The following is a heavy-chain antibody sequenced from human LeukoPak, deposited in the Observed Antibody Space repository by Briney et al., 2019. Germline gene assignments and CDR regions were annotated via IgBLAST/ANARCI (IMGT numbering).Heavy chain of an antibody. CDR3: AKSLNYGDNSRTLDM. CDR1: GGSINTFNHY. Sequence: PSETLSLTCTVSGGSINTFNHYWGWIRQAPGKGLEWVSSISTSGGRTYYADSVKGRFTISRDNSENTLYLQINSLRAEDSAVYHCAKSLNYGDNSRTLDMWGQGTRVTVSS. D-gene: IGHD4-23*01. J-gene: IGHJ3*02. V-gene: IGHV3-23*01. CDR2: ISTSGGRT.